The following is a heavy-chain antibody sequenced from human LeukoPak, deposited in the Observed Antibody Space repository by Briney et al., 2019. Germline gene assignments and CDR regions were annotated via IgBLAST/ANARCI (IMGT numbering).Heavy chain of an antibody. J-gene: IGHJ3*02. V-gene: IGHV3-21*01. Sequence: GGSLRLSCAASGFTFSSYSMNWVRQAPGKGLEWVSSISSSSSYIYYADSVKGRFTISRDNAKNSLYLQMNSLRAEDTAVYYCARDIYSSGTDAFDIWAKGQWSPSLQ. D-gene: IGHD6-19*01. CDR3: ARDIYSSGTDAFDI. CDR1: GFTFSSYS. CDR2: ISSSSSYI.